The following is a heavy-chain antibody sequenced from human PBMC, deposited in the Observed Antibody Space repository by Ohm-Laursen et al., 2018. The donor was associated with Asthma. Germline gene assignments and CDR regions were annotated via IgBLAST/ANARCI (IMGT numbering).Heavy chain of an antibody. J-gene: IGHJ4*02. V-gene: IGHV3-15*01. CDR2: IKSKTDGGTT. CDR3: TTYIVGALYFDY. CDR1: GGSISSSNW. Sequence: ETLSLTCAVSGGSISSSNWWSWVRQAPGKGLEWVGRIKSKTDGGTTDYAAPVKGRFTISRDDSKNTLYLQMNSLKTEGTAVYYCTTYIVGALYFDYWGQGTLVTVSS. D-gene: IGHD1-26*01.